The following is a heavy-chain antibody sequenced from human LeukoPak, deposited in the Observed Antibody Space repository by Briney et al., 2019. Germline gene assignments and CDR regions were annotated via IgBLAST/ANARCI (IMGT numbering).Heavy chain of an antibody. CDR1: GFTFSDYW. J-gene: IGHJ4*02. CDR2: INTDGSST. CDR3: ARGMTYYYGSGKFDY. D-gene: IGHD3-10*01. V-gene: IGHV3-74*01. Sequence: PGGCLRLSCTASGFTFSDYWMHWVRQAPGKKLVCVSRINTDGSSTTYADSVKGRFTISRDNAKNTVYLEMNSLRAEDTAVYYCARGMTYYYGSGKFDYWGQGSLVTVSS.